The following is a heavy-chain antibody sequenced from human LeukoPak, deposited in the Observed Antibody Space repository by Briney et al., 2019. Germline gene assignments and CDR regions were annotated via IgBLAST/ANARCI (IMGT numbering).Heavy chain of an antibody. D-gene: IGHD6-19*01. CDR1: GGSISSYY. CDR2: IYYSGST. J-gene: IGHJ4*02. CDR3: ARAVAGTKFGY. Sequence: SETLSLTCTVSGGSISSYYWSWIRQPPGKGLEWIGYIYYSGSTNYNPSLKSRVTISVDTSKNQFSLKLSSVTAADTAVYYCARAVAGTKFGYWGQGTLVTVSS. V-gene: IGHV4-59*01.